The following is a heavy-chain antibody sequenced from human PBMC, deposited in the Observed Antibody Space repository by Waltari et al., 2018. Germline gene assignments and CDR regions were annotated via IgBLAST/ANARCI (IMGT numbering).Heavy chain of an antibody. J-gene: IGHJ4*02. CDR2: ITSDGGTT. Sequence: EVQLEESGGALVQPGGSLRLSCVASGSTFSRDALHWVRQPPGKGLEYVASITSDGGTTYYVDSVKARFTVSRDNAKNTLHLQMASLRVEDTAVYFCARVRSGWYYFDSWGQGTLVTVSS. CDR3: ARVRSGWYYFDS. D-gene: IGHD3-3*01. CDR1: GSTFSRDA. V-gene: IGHV3-64*07.